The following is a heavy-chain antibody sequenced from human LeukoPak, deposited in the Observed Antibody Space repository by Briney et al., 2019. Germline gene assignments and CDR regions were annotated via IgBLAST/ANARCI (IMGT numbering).Heavy chain of an antibody. D-gene: IGHD4-17*01. V-gene: IGHV1-69*01. CDR1: GGTFSSYA. CDR3: ARGGYGEAPYDY. CDR2: IIPIFGTA. Sequence: GASVKASCKASGGTFSSYAISWVRQAPGQGLEWMGGIIPIFGTANYAQKFQGRVTITADESTSTAYMELSSLRSEDTAVYYCARGGYGEAPYDYWGQGTLVTVSS. J-gene: IGHJ4*02.